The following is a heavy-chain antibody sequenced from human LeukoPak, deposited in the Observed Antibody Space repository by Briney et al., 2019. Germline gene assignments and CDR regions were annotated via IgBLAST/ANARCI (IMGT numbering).Heavy chain of an antibody. D-gene: IGHD6-13*01. V-gene: IGHV1-2*02. J-gene: IGHJ3*02. CDR3: ARRRAAAAGPDAFDI. Sequence: GASVKLSCTTSGSPFTAYYVHSVRQAPGQGLGWRGWVKPNRDHPHYAQKCQGRATMTRNTPTSKAYMELSTLRSNNTAVYYFARRRAAAAGPDAFDIWGRGTLVTVSS. CDR2: VKPNRDHP. CDR1: GSPFTAYY.